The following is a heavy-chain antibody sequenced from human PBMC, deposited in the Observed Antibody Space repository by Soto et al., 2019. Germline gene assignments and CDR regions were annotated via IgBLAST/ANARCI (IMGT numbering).Heavy chain of an antibody. CDR2: IYHSGST. CDR1: GGSISSSNW. V-gene: IGHV4-4*02. Sequence: SETLSLTCAVSGGSISSSNWWSWVRQPPGKGLEWIGEIYHSGSTNYNPSLKSRVTISVDKSKNQFSLKLSSVTAADTAVYYCARDTDYGDYPFDCWGQGTLVTVSS. CDR3: ARDTDYGDYPFDC. D-gene: IGHD4-17*01. J-gene: IGHJ4*02.